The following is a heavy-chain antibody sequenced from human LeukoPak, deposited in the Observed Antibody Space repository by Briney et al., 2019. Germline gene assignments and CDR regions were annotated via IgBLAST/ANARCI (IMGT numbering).Heavy chain of an antibody. V-gene: IGHV3-11*04. CDR2: IRSSGSTI. CDR1: GFTFSDYY. CDR3: ARFDCSSTSCYEFDY. D-gene: IGHD2-2*01. J-gene: IGHJ4*02. Sequence: PGGSLRLSCAASGFTFSDYYMSWIRQAPGKGLEWVSYIRSSGSTIYYADSVKGRFTISRDNAKNSLYLQMNSLRAEDTAVYYCARFDCSSTSCYEFDYWGQGTLVTVSS.